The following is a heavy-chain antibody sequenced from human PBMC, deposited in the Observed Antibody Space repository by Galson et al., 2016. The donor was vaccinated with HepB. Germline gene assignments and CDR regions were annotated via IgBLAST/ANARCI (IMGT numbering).Heavy chain of an antibody. J-gene: IGHJ4*02. CDR1: GGSISSSSYY. CDR2: IYYRGNT. CDR3: ARRPKLLWFGEFDY. Sequence: LSLTCTVSGGSISSSSYYWGWIRQPPGKGLEWIGTIYYRGNTYSNPSLRSRLPISVDTSKNQFSLNLSSVTAADTAVYYCARRPKLLWFGEFDYWGQGTLVTVSS. D-gene: IGHD3-10*01. V-gene: IGHV4-39*01.